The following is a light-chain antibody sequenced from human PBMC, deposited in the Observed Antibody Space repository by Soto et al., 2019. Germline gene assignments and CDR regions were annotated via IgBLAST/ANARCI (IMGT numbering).Light chain of an antibody. CDR3: QQLNTYPWT. V-gene: IGKV1-9*01. J-gene: IGKJ1*01. CDR1: QGIGSY. CDR2: AAS. Sequence: IQLTQSPSSLSASVVDRVTITCLASQGIGSYLAWYQQEPGKAPKLLIYAASTLQSGVPSRFSGSGSGTDFTLTISTLQPEDFATYYCQQLNTYPWTFGQGTKVDIK.